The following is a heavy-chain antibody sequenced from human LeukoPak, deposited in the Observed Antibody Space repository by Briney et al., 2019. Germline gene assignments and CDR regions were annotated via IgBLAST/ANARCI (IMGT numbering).Heavy chain of an antibody. D-gene: IGHD3-22*01. CDR2: INPNSGGT. CDR3: AREGYYYDSSGYYDRRVVYY. Sequence: GASVKVSCKASGYTFTGYYMHWVRQAPGQGLEWMGWINPNSGGTNYAQKFQGRVTMTRDTSISTAYMELSRLRSDDTAVYYCAREGYYYDSSGYYDRRVVYYWGQGTLVTVSS. V-gene: IGHV1-2*02. J-gene: IGHJ4*02. CDR1: GYTFTGYY.